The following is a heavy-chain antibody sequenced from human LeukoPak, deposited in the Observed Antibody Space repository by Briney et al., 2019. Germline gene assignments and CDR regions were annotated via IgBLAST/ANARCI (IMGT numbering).Heavy chain of an antibody. V-gene: IGHV3-48*03. CDR1: GFTFSSFE. CDR2: ISSSGSTI. CDR3: ARDSSGSWHFDY. D-gene: IGHD6-13*01. J-gene: IGHJ4*02. Sequence: GGSLRLSCAASGFTFSSFEMNWVRKAPGKRLEWVSYISSSGSTIYYADSVKGRFTISRDNAKNSLYLQMNSLRVEDTAVYYCARDSSGSWHFDYWGQGTLVTVSS.